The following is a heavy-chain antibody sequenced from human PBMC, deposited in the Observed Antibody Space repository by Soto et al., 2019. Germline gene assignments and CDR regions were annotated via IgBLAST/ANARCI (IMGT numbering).Heavy chain of an antibody. V-gene: IGHV2-5*02. CDR3: AHRLPPDYSNYPSFDY. Sequence: SGTTLVNPTQTLTLTCTFSGFSLSTSGVGVGWIRQPPGKALEWLALIYWDDDKRYSPSLKSRLTITKHSSKNQVVLTNTNMDPEDTATYYCAHRLPPDYSNYPSFDYWGQGTLVTVSS. CDR2: IYWDDDK. J-gene: IGHJ4*02. CDR1: GFSLSTSGVG. D-gene: IGHD4-4*01.